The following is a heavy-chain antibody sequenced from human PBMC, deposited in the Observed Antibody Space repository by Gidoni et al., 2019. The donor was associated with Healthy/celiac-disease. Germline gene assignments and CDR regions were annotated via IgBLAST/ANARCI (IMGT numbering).Heavy chain of an antibody. CDR2: ISGSGGST. CDR1: GFTFSSYA. V-gene: IGHV3-23*01. Sequence: EVQLLESGGGLVQPGGSLRLSCAASGFTFSSYAMSWVRQAPGKGLEWVSAISGSGGSTYYADSVKGRFTISRDNSKNTLYLQMNSLRAEDTAVYYCANAQKPSGPRLGDYYYGMDVWGQGTTVTVSS. CDR3: ANAQKPSGPRLGDYYYGMDV. J-gene: IGHJ6*02. D-gene: IGHD3-3*01.